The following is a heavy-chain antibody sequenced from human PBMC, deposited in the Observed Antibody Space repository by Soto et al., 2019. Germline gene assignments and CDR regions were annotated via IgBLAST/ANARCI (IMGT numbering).Heavy chain of an antibody. J-gene: IGHJ4*02. Sequence: SETLSLTCTVSGGSVISGSYYWSLIRQPPGKGLEWIGYIYYSGSTNYNPSLKSRVTISVDTSKNQFSLKLSSVTAADTAVYFCARVALWFGERNFDYWGQGTLVTVSS. CDR1: GGSVISGSYY. V-gene: IGHV4-61*01. D-gene: IGHD3-10*01. CDR2: IYYSGST. CDR3: ARVALWFGERNFDY.